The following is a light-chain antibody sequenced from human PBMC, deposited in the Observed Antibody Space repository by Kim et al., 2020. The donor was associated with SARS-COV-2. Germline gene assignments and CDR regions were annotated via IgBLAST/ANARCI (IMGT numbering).Light chain of an antibody. CDR2: WAS. J-gene: IGKJ4*01. CDR3: QQYYGTPLT. CDR1: QNVLYRSNKKNY. Sequence: ATINCRSSQNVLYRSNKKNYLAWCQQKPGQPPKLLISWASTRESGVPDRFSGSGSGTDFTLTISSLQAEDVAVYYCQQYYGTPLTFGGGTKVDIK. V-gene: IGKV4-1*01.